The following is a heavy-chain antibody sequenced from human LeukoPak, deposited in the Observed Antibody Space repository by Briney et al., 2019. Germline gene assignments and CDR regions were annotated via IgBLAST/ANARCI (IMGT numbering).Heavy chain of an antibody. CDR2: ISAYNGNT. CDR3: ATTRPNPPYFVPAYFDY. J-gene: IGHJ4*02. Sequence: ASVKVSCKASGYTFTSYGISWVREAPGQGLEWMGWISAYNGNTNCAQNLQGRVTMTTDTSTSTAYMELRSLRSDDTAVYYCATTRPNPPYFVPAYFDYCGQGNLVTVSS. CDR1: GYTFTSYG. V-gene: IGHV1-18*01. D-gene: IGHD3-9*01.